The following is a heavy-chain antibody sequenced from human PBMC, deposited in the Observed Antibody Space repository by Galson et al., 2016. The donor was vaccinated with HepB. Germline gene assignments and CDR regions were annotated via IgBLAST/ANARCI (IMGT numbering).Heavy chain of an antibody. CDR3: TTEGWSDAQFFDY. Sequence: SVTLSCAASGCTFNNAWMSWVRQAPRRGLEWVGRINSKNAGTTTAHAAPVKSSFSVSRDDSENTLYLQMNRLKTEDTAVYYCTTEGWSDAQFFDYWGQGTLVTVSS. J-gene: IGHJ4*02. D-gene: IGHD1-1*01. CDR1: GCTFNNAW. CDR2: INSKNAGTTT. V-gene: IGHV3-15*01.